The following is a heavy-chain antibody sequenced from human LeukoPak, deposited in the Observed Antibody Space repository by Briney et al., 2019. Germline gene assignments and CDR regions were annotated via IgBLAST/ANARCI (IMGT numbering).Heavy chain of an antibody. Sequence: GGSLRLSCAASGFTFSDHYMDWVRQAPGKGLEWVGRIRNKANSYTTEYAASVKGRFTISRDDSKNSLYLQMNSLKTEDTAVYYCARATGDYASGSFLDVWGQGTTVTVSS. CDR2: IRNKANSYTT. V-gene: IGHV3-72*01. CDR1: GFTFSDHY. J-gene: IGHJ6*02. CDR3: ARATGDYASGSFLDV. D-gene: IGHD3-10*01.